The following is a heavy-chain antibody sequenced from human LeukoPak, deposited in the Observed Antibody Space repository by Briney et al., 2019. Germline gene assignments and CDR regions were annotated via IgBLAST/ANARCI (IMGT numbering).Heavy chain of an antibody. J-gene: IGHJ1*01. D-gene: IGHD4-17*01. CDR3: AKDRGDYDPEYFQH. CDR2: IRATSGTT. V-gene: IGHV3-23*01. Sequence: GGSLRLSCAASGFTFSHHAMSWVRQAPGKGLEWVSNIRATSGTTFYADSVKGRFTISRDNSKNTLYLQMNSLGAEDTAVYYCAKDRGDYDPEYFQHWGQGTLVTVSS. CDR1: GFTFSHHA.